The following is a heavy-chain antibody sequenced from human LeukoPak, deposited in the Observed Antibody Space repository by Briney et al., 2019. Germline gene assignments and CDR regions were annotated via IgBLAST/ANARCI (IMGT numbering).Heavy chain of an antibody. V-gene: IGHV3-30*02. Sequence: GGSLRLSCAASGFTFSNYGMHWVRQAPGKGLEWVAFIYYHGNNKNYADFVKGRFTISRDNSKNTLFLQMNSLRAEETAVYFCARRHHYGSACDLWGHESLVTVSS. J-gene: IGHJ4*01. CDR1: GFTFSNYG. CDR2: IYYHGNNK. CDR3: ARRHHYGSACDL. D-gene: IGHD3-10*01.